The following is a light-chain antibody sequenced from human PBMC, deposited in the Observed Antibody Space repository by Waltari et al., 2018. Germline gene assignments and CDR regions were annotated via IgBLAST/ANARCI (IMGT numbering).Light chain of an antibody. CDR1: QSISSY. Sequence: DIQMTQSPSSLSASVGDRVTITCRASQSISSYLNWDQQKPGTAPKLLIYAASSLQSGVPSRFSGSGSGTDFTLTISSLQPEDFATYYCQQSYSTLPYTFGQGTKLEIK. CDR3: QQSYSTLPYT. CDR2: AAS. J-gene: IGKJ2*01. V-gene: IGKV1-39*01.